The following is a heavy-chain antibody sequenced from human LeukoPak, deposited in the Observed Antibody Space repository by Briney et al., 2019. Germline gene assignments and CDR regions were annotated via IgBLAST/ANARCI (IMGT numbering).Heavy chain of an antibody. V-gene: IGHV3-30*18. CDR1: GFTFSSYG. CDR3: AKDSFDWLFWFDP. D-gene: IGHD3-9*01. J-gene: IGHJ5*02. CDR2: ISYDGSNK. Sequence: GGSLRLSRAASGFTFSSYGMHWVRQAPGKGLEWVAVISYDGSNKYYADSVKGRFTISRDNSKNTLYLQMNSLRAEDTAVYYCAKDSFDWLFWFDPWGQGTLVTVSS.